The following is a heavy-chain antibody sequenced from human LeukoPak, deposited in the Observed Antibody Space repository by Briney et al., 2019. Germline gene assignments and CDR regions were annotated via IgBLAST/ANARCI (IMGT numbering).Heavy chain of an antibody. J-gene: IGHJ3*01. CDR3: ARDIQLST. D-gene: IGHD5-24*01. CDR2: ISLSGDSI. Sequence: GGSLRLSCAASGFTFSDSAMTWVRQAPGKGLEWVSLISLSGDSIYYADSVRGRFTISRDNSKDTLYLQMNGLRAEDTAIYYCARDIQLSTWGLGTMVTVSS. V-gene: IGHV3-23*01. CDR1: GFTFSDSA.